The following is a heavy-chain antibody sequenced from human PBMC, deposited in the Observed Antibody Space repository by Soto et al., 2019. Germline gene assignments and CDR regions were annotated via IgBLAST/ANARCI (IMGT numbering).Heavy chain of an antibody. Sequence: SETLSLTCTVSGGSLSSYYWSWIRQPPGKGLEWIGYIYYSGSTNYNPSLKSRVTISVDTSKNQFSLKLSSVTAADTAVYYCARIRRGYSGYDPYFDYWGQGTLVTVSS. J-gene: IGHJ4*02. V-gene: IGHV4-59*01. D-gene: IGHD5-12*01. CDR2: IYYSGST. CDR3: ARIRRGYSGYDPYFDY. CDR1: GGSLSSYY.